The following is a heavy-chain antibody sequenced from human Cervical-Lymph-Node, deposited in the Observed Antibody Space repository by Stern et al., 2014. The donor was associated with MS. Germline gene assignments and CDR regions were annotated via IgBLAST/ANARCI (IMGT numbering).Heavy chain of an antibody. D-gene: IGHD1-26*01. V-gene: IGHV4-59*01. J-gene: IGHJ4*02. CDR3: ARGGGGSGYFLDY. CDR2: IYFRAIT. CDR1: GGFISSFY. Sequence: QVQLQESGPGLVKPSETLSLTCTVSGGFISSFYWSWIRQPPGKGLEWIGYIYFRAITNYNPDLKSRVTISIDTSKAQLSLRLRSVTAADTAVYYCARGGGGSGYFLDYWGQGTLVTVSS.